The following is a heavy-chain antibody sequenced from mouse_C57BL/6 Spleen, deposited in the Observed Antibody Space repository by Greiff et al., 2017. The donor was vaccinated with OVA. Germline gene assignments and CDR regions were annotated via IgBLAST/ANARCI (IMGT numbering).Heavy chain of an antibody. CDR1: GYTFTSYW. V-gene: IGHV1-59*01. CDR2: IDPSDSYT. D-gene: IGHD1-3*01. CDR3: ARMWDNSD. J-gene: IGHJ2*01. Sequence: QVQLQQPGAELVRPGPSVKLSCKASGYTFTSYWMHWVKQRPGQGLEWIGVIDPSDSYTNYNQKFKGKATVTVDTSSSTAYMQLSSLTSEDSAVYYCARMWDNSDWGQGTTLTVSS.